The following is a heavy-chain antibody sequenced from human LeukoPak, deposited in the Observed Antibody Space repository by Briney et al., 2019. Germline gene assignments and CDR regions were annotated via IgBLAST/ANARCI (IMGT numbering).Heavy chain of an antibody. D-gene: IGHD3-3*01. CDR2: ISSSSSYI. V-gene: IGHV3-21*01. Sequence: GGSLRLSCAASVFTFSSYSMNWVRQAPWKGLEWVSSISSSSSYIYYADSVKGRFTISRDNAKNSLYLQMNSLRAEDTAVYYCARTITIFGVVKSFYYYGMDVWGQGTTVTVSS. CDR3: ARTITIFGVVKSFYYYGMDV. J-gene: IGHJ6*02. CDR1: VFTFSSYS.